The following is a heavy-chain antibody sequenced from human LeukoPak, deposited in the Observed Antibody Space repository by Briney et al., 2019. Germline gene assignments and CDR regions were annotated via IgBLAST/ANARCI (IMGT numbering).Heavy chain of an antibody. CDR3: ARSDKSVANAFDV. V-gene: IGHV1-18*01. Sequence: ASVKVSCKASGYTFTSYGISWVRQAPGQGLEWMGWISAKNGNTNYAQKVQGRITLTTDIRTNTAYMELRSLGSDDTAVYYCARSDKSVANAFDVWGQGAMVTVSS. J-gene: IGHJ3*01. CDR1: GYTFTSYG. D-gene: IGHD6-19*01. CDR2: ISAKNGNT.